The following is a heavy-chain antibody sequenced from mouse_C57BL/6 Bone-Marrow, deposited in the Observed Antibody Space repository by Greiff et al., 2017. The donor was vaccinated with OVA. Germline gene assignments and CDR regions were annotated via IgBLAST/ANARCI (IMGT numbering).Heavy chain of an antibody. Sequence: HVQLQPPWAELVKPGASVKLSCKASGYTFTSYWMHWVKQRPGQGLELIGMIHPNSGSTNYNEKFKSRATLTVDKSYSTAYMQLRSRTAEYTAVYYWARGYAPGNFDVWGTGTTVTVSS. CDR2: IHPNSGST. CDR1: GYTFTSYW. V-gene: IGHV1-64*01. D-gene: IGHD6-5*01. J-gene: IGHJ1*03. CDR3: ARGYAPGNFDV.